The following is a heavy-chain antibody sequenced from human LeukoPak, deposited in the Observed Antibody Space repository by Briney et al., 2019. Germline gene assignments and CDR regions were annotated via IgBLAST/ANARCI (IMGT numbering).Heavy chain of an antibody. Sequence: GGSLRLSCAASGFAFSSYEMNWVRQAPGKGLEWVSYISSSGSTIYYADSVKGRFTISRDNAKNSLYLQMNSLGAEDTAVYYCAELGITMIGGVWGKGTTVTISS. CDR3: AELGITMIGGV. J-gene: IGHJ6*04. CDR1: GFAFSSYE. V-gene: IGHV3-48*03. CDR2: ISSSGSTI. D-gene: IGHD3-10*02.